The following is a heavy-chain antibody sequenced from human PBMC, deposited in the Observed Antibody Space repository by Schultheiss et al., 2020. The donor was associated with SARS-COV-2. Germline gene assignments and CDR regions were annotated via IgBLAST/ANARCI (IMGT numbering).Heavy chain of an antibody. CDR2: INPNSGGT. D-gene: IGHD3-10*01. J-gene: IGHJ4*02. Sequence: ASVKVSCKASGGTFSSYAISWVRQAPGQGLEWMGWINPNSGGTNYAQKFQGRVTMTRDTSITTSYMELSRLRSDDTAVYYCARVYMAPDYWGQGTLVTVSS. CDR1: GGTFSSYA. V-gene: IGHV1-2*02. CDR3: ARVYMAPDY.